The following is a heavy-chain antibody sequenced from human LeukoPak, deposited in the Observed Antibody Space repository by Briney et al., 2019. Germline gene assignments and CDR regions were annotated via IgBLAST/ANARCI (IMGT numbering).Heavy chain of an antibody. J-gene: IGHJ1*01. D-gene: IGHD6-19*01. CDR1: GFTFSNYG. Sequence: GRSLRLSCAASGFTFSNYGMHWVRQAPGRGLEWVAVIWSDGSIKYYADSMKGRFTISRDNSRNTLYLQMNSLRAEDTAVYYCARGPIAVAGTPSIYQHWGQGTLVTVSS. V-gene: IGHV3-33*01. CDR3: ARGPIAVAGTPSIYQH. CDR2: IWSDGSIK.